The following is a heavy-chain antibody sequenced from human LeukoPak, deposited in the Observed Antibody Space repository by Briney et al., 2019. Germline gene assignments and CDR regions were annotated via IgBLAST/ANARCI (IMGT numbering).Heavy chain of an antibody. CDR3: ARSRVYSYGYGSALGY. CDR2: INHSGST. V-gene: IGHV4-34*01. Sequence: PSETLSLTCAVYGGSFSGCYWSWIRQPPGKGLEWIGEINHSGSTNYNPSLKSRVAISVDTSKNQFSLKLSSVTAADTAVYYCARSRVYSYGYGSALGYWGQGTLVTVSS. J-gene: IGHJ4*02. CDR1: GGSFSGCY. D-gene: IGHD5-18*01.